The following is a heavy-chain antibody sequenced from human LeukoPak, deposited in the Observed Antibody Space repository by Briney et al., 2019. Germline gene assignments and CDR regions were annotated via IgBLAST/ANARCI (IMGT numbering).Heavy chain of an antibody. V-gene: IGHV3-48*04. J-gene: IGHJ2*01. CDR1: GLSVSSNN. CDR3: TRDLGLRRMI. CDR2: ISAASGTI. Sequence: GGSLRLSCAASGLSVSSNNMHWVRQAPGGGLEWLSYISAASGTIYSADSVKGRFTISGDNAGNSLYLQMNSLRAEDTAVYYCTRDLGLRRMIWGRGTLVIVSS.